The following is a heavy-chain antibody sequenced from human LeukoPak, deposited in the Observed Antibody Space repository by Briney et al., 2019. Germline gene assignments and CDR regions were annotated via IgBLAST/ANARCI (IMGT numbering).Heavy chain of an antibody. CDR3: ASTYDYYYYYMDV. D-gene: IGHD3-16*01. V-gene: IGHV1-46*01. Sequence: GASVKVSCKASGYTFTSYYIHWVRQAPGQGLEWMGIINPSGGNTNYAQKFQGRVTMTRDTSTSTVHMELSSLRFDDTAVYYCASTYDYYYYYMDVWGKGTTVTISS. J-gene: IGHJ6*03. CDR2: INPSGGNT. CDR1: GYTFTSYY.